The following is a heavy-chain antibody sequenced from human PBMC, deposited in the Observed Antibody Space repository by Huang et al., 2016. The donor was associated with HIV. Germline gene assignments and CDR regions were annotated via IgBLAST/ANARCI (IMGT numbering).Heavy chain of an antibody. V-gene: IGHV1-8*03. J-gene: IGHJ5*02. Sequence: QVQLVQSGAEVKKPGASVKVSCKASGYSFTTYDINWVRQAPGQGLEWMGWMNPNSGNTNYAKKFQGRITFTRDTSISTAYMELSSLRSDDAAFYYCARGPRYNWLDPWGQGTLVTVSS. CDR1: GYSFTTYD. CDR3: ARGPRYNWLDP. CDR2: MNPNSGNT.